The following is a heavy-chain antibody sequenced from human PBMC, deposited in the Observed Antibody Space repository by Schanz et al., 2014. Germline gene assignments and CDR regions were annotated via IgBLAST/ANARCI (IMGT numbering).Heavy chain of an antibody. D-gene: IGHD3-10*01. J-gene: IGHJ3*02. CDR2: LTGSGTTT. Sequence: EVQLLESGGGLAQPGGSLRLACAASGFNFNTYAMSWVRQAPGKGLEWVSALTGSGTTTYYADSVKGRFTISRDNAKNSLYLQMNSLRAEDTAVYYCAKAKSGAHGAFDIWGQGTMVTVSS. CDR1: GFNFNTYA. V-gene: IGHV3-23*01. CDR3: AKAKSGAHGAFDI.